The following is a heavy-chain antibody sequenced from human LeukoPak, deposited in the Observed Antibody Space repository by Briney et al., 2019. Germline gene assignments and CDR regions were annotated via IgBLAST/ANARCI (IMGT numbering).Heavy chain of an antibody. CDR1: GFTFSSYW. CDR2: IKQDGSEK. J-gene: IGHJ4*02. D-gene: IGHD3-3*01. Sequence: GGSLRLSCAASGFTFSSYWMSWVRQAPGKGLEWVANIKQDGSEKYYVDSVKGRFTISRDNAKNSLYLQMNSLRAEDTAVYYCARDFAGYYDIWSGYPKLGYFDYWGQGTLVTVSS. CDR3: ARDFAGYYDIWSGYPKLGYFDY. V-gene: IGHV3-7*01.